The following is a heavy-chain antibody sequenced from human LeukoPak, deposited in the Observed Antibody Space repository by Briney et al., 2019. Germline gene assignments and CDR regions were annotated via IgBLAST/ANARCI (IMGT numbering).Heavy chain of an antibody. CDR2: IYHSGST. J-gene: IGHJ4*02. V-gene: IGHV4-38-2*02. D-gene: IGHD1-26*01. CDR3: ARYEAWELLGFDY. Sequence: PSETLSLTCTVSGHSISSGYYWGWIRQPPGKGLEWIGSIYHSGSTYYNPSLKSRVTISVDTSKNQFSLKLSSVTAADTAVYYCARYEAWELLGFDYWGQGTLVTVSS. CDR1: GHSISSGYY.